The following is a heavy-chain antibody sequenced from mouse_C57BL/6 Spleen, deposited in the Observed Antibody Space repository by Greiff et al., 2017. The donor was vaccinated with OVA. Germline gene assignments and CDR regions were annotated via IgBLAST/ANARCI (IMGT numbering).Heavy chain of an antibody. CDR2: IYPGDGDT. CDR1: GYAFSSSW. Sequence: SGPELVKPGASVKISCKASGYAFSSSWMNWVKQRPGKGLEWIGRIYPGDGDTNYNGKFKGKATLTADKSSSTAYMQLSSLTSEDSAVYFCARGYYGSRDYWGQGTTLTVSS. J-gene: IGHJ2*01. V-gene: IGHV1-82*01. CDR3: ARGYYGSRDY. D-gene: IGHD1-1*01.